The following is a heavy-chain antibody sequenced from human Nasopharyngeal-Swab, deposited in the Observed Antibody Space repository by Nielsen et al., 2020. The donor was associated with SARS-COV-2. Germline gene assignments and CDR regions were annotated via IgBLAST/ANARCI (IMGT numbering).Heavy chain of an antibody. V-gene: IGHV3-15*01. CDR3: TTVYDYGDYYYYYYGMDV. CDR2: IKSKTDGGTT. Sequence: GGSLRFSCAASGFTFSNAWMSWVRQAPGKGLEWVGRIKSKTDGGTTDYAAPVKGRFTISSDDSKNTLYLQMNSLKTEDTAVYYCTTVYDYGDYYYYYYGMDVWGQGTTVTVSS. CDR1: GFTFSNAW. D-gene: IGHD4-17*01. J-gene: IGHJ6*02.